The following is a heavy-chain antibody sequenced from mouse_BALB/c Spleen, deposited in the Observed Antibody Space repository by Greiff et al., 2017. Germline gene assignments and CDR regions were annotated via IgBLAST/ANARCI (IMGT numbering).Heavy chain of an antibody. CDR2: INPSNGGT. V-gene: IGHV1S81*02. Sequence: VQLQQSGAELVKPGASVKLSCKASGYTFTSYYMYWVKQRPGQGLEWIGEINPSNGGTNFNEKFKSKATLTVDKSSSTAYMQLSSLTSEDSAVYYCTRGEIYYGYDVRAWFAYWGQGTLVTVSA. D-gene: IGHD2-2*01. CDR1: GYTFTSYY. J-gene: IGHJ3*01. CDR3: TRGEIYYGYDVRAWFAY.